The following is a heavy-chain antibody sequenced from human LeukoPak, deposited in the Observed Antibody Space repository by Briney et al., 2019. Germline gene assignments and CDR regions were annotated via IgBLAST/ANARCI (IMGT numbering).Heavy chain of an antibody. V-gene: IGHV1-18*01. CDR2: ISAYNGNT. D-gene: IGHD6-19*01. CDR1: GYTFTSYG. J-gene: IGHJ4*02. CDR3: ARDVSDSIAVAGITFGY. Sequence: ASVKVSCKASGYTFTSYGISWVRQAPGQGLEWMGWISAYNGNTNYAQKLQGRVTMTTDTSTSTAYMELRSLRSDDTAVYCCARDVSDSIAVAGITFGYWGQGTLVTVSS.